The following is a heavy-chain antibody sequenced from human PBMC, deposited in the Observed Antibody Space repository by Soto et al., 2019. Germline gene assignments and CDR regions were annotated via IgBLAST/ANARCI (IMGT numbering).Heavy chain of an antibody. D-gene: IGHD1-26*01. J-gene: IGHJ4*02. CDR2: IYYSGST. V-gene: IGHV4-31*03. CDR3: AKDFPYSGMIVGALEFDY. CDR1: GGSISSGGYY. Sequence: TLSLTCTVSGGSISSGGYYFIWIRQRPWKGLEWIGYIYYSGSTYYNPSLKSRVTISVDTSKNQFSLKLSSVTAADTAVYYCAKDFPYSGMIVGALEFDYWGQGTLVTVS.